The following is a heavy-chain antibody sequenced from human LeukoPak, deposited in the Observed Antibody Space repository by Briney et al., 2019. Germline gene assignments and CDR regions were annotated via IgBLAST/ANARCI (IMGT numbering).Heavy chain of an antibody. CDR1: GCTFSSYA. J-gene: IGHJ4*02. CDR2: IIPIFGTA. CDR3: ARDAH. V-gene: IGHV1-69*13. Sequence: ASLTVSCTASGCTFSSYAISSVRQAPGQGLEWMGGIIPIFGTANYAQKFQGRVTITADESTSTAYMELSSLRSEDTAVYYCARDAHWGQGTLVTVSS.